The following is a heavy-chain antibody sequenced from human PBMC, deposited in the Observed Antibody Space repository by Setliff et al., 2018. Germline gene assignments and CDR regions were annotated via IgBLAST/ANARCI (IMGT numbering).Heavy chain of an antibody. CDR3: SRDLQGSGDYVVDY. CDR2: IKKDGSIK. J-gene: IGHJ4*02. Sequence: PGGSLRLSCAASGFTFSSYAMSWVRQAPGKGLEWEANIKKDGSIKYYLDSVRGRFTISRDNAENSLTLQMNSLRVEDTAVYYCSRDLQGSGDYVVDYWGQVTLVTVSS. D-gene: IGHD4-17*01. V-gene: IGHV3-7*01. CDR1: GFTFSSYA.